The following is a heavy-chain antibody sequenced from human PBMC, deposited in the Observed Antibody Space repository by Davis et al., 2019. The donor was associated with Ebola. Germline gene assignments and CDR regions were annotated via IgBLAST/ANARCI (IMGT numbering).Heavy chain of an antibody. CDR1: GFTFSSYE. J-gene: IGHJ6*02. D-gene: IGHD3-10*01. CDR2: ISSSGSTI. Sequence: PGGSLRLSCAASGFTFSSYEMNWVRQAPGKGLEWVSYISSSGSTIYYADSVKGRFTISRDNAKNSLYLQMNSLRAEDTAVYYCARTTIPPRSLWFGELWDGGYGMDVWGQGTTVTVSS. V-gene: IGHV3-48*03. CDR3: ARTTIPPRSLWFGELWDGGYGMDV.